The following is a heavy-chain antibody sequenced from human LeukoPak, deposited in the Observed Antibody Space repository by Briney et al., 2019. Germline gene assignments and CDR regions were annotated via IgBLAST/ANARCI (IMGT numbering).Heavy chain of an antibody. V-gene: IGHV3-23*01. CDR3: AKDYSPPSDILTGYLDY. D-gene: IGHD3-9*01. CDR2: IGSGGTT. J-gene: IGHJ4*02. Sequence: GGSLRLSCAASGFTFRTYGMSWVRQAPGKGLEWVSAIGSGGTTYYTDSVKGRFTISRDNSKNTLYLQMNSLRAEDTAVYYCAKDYSPPSDILTGYLDYWGQGTLVTVSS. CDR1: GFTFRTYG.